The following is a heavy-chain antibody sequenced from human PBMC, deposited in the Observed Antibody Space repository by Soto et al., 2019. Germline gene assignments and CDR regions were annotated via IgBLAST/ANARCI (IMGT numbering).Heavy chain of an antibody. CDR3: ANVLITWSGYYRHDAFDI. J-gene: IGHJ3*02. Sequence: QVQLVQSGAEVKKPGASVKVSCKVSGNTLSKLSIHWVRQAPGKGLEWMGGFDPEERETIYAQNFQGRVTMTEDTSADTAYMELRSLRSEDTAVYYCANVLITWSGYYRHDAFDIWGQGTMVTVSS. D-gene: IGHD3-3*01. V-gene: IGHV1-24*01. CDR1: GNTLSKLS. CDR2: FDPEERET.